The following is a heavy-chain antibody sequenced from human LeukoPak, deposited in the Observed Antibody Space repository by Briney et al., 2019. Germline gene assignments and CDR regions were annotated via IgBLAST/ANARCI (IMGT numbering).Heavy chain of an antibody. V-gene: IGHV3-64*04. J-gene: IGHJ3*02. CDR2: ISDDGRST. D-gene: IGHD2-8*01. CDR3: ARDPGYCFNGVCPDDAFDI. Sequence: GGSLRLSCSASGFSFRNNAMHWVRQAPGKGLEYVSGISDDGRSTYYADSVKGRFTISRDNSKNTLYLQMNSLRAEDTAVYYCARDPGYCFNGVCPDDAFDIWGQGTMVTVSS. CDR1: GFSFRNNA.